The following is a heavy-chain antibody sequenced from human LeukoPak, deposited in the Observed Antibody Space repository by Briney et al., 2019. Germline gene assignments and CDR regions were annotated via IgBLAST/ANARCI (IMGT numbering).Heavy chain of an antibody. Sequence: PGGTLRLSCAASGFTFSSYGMSWVRQAPGKGLEWVSAISGSGGSTYYADSVKGRFTISRDNAKNSLYLQMNSLRAEDTAVYYCAKIVGATPYDYWGQGTLVTVSS. J-gene: IGHJ4*02. CDR1: GFTFSSYG. CDR3: AKIVGATPYDY. V-gene: IGHV3-23*01. D-gene: IGHD1-26*01. CDR2: ISGSGGST.